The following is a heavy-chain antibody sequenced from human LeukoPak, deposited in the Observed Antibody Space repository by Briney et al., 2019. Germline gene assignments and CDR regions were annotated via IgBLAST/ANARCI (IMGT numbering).Heavy chain of an antibody. Sequence: GGSLRLSCAASGFTFSDYYMSWIRQAPGKGLEWVSYISSSSSYTNYADSVKGRFTISRDNAENSLYLQMNSLRAEDTAVYYCARDPPAKYSSGWYTWYYYYGMDVWGQGTTVTVSS. CDR3: ARDPPAKYSSGWYTWYYYYGMDV. J-gene: IGHJ6*02. V-gene: IGHV3-11*06. CDR2: ISSSSSYT. D-gene: IGHD6-19*01. CDR1: GFTFSDYY.